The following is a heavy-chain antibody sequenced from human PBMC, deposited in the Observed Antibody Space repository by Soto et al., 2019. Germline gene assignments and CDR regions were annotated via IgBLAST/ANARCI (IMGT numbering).Heavy chain of an antibody. CDR1: GGSFSGYY. V-gene: IGHV4-34*01. J-gene: IGHJ1*01. D-gene: IGHD2-2*01. Sequence: QVQLQQWGAGLLKPSETLSLTCAVYGGSFSGYYWSWIRQPPGKGLEWIGEINHSGSTNYNPSLKSRVTISVDTSKNQFSLKLSSETAADTAVYYCARGTVVPAAPAEYFQHWGQGTLVTVSS. CDR3: ARGTVVPAAPAEYFQH. CDR2: INHSGST.